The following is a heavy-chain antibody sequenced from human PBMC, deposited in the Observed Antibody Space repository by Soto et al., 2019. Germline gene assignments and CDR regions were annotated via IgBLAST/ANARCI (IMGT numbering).Heavy chain of an antibody. CDR2: ISYDGSNK. CDR1: GFTFSSYA. J-gene: IGHJ6*02. V-gene: IGHV3-30*04. Sequence: GGSLKLSWAASGFTFSSYARHWVRQAPGKGLEWVAVISYDGSNKYYADSVKGRLTISRDNSKNTLYLQMNSLRAEDSAVYYCARDLKYCSGGSCYYYGMDVWGQGTTVTVSS. D-gene: IGHD2-15*01. CDR3: ARDLKYCSGGSCYYYGMDV.